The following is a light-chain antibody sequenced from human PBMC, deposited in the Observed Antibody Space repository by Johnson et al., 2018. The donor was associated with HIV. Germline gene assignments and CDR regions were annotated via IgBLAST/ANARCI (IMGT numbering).Light chain of an antibody. V-gene: IGLV1-51*02. Sequence: QSVLTQSPSVSAAPGQKVTISCSGSSSNIGNNYVSWYQQLPGTAPKLLIYEKNKRPSGIPDRFSASKSGTSATLDITALQTGDEADYYCGTWDSSLGAHYVFGTGTKVTVL. CDR1: SSNIGNNY. J-gene: IGLJ1*01. CDR2: EKN. CDR3: GTWDSSLGAHYV.